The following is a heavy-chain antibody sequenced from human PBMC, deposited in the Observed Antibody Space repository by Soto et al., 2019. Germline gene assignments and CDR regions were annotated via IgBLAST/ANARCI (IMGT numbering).Heavy chain of an antibody. J-gene: IGHJ6*02. Sequence: SGPTLVNPTQTLTLTCTFSGFSLSTHGMCVSWIRQPPGKALEWLALIDWDDDKHYNTSLKTRLTISKDTSKNQVVLTMATMDPVDTGTYYCARIRGTRVSYYDILTYGMDVWGQGTTVTVSS. CDR3: ARIRGTRVSYYDILTYGMDV. CDR2: IDWDDDK. CDR1: GFSLSTHGMC. V-gene: IGHV2-70*01. D-gene: IGHD3-9*01.